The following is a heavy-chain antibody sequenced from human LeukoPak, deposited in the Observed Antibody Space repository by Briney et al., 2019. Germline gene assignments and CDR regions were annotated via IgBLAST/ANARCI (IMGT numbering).Heavy chain of an antibody. CDR2: LNSDGSST. D-gene: IGHD3-16*01. CDR3: ARSRYDYIWGIDY. J-gene: IGHJ4*02. V-gene: IGHV3-74*01. Sequence: PGGSLRLSCAAAGFTFSDYGMNWVRQAPGKGLVWVSRLNSDGSSTNYADSVKGRFTISRDNAKNTLYLQMNSLRDEDTAVFYCARSRYDYIWGIDYWGQGTLVTISS. CDR1: GFTFSDYG.